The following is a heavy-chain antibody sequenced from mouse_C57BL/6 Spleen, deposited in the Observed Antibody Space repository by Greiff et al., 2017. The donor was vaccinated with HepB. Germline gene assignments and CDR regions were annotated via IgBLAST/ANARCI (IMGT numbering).Heavy chain of an antibody. D-gene: IGHD1-1*01. Sequence: VQLQQPGAELVKPGASVKMSCKASGYTFTSYWITWVKQRPGQGLEWIGDIYPGSGSTNYNEKFKSKATLTVDTSSSTAYMQLSSLTSEDSAVYYCARATLITTVVAPFDYWGQGTTLTVSS. CDR2: IYPGSGST. J-gene: IGHJ2*01. CDR3: ARATLITTVVAPFDY. CDR1: GYTFTSYW. V-gene: IGHV1-55*01.